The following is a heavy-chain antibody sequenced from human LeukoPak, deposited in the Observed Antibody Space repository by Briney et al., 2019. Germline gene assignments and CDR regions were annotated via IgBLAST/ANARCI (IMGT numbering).Heavy chain of an antibody. Sequence: GGSLRLSCAASGFTFSSYWMSWVRQAPGKGLEWVSSISSSSSYIYYADSEKGRFTISRDNAKNSLYLQMNSLRAEDTAVYYCARSYYYGSGSYYNVNPAWYYYMDVWGKGTTVTVSS. D-gene: IGHD3-10*01. CDR2: ISSSSSYI. J-gene: IGHJ6*03. CDR1: GFTFSSYW. CDR3: ARSYYYGSGSYYNVNPAWYYYMDV. V-gene: IGHV3-21*01.